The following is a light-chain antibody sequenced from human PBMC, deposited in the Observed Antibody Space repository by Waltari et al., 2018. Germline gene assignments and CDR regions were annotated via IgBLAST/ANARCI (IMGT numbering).Light chain of an antibody. Sequence: QSVLTQPPSASGTPGQSVTISCYGGASNIGRTLVTWYQQLPGKAPKLLIYRSDLRPSGVPDRFSGSKSGTSASLAISGLQSEDEADYFCASWDDSLNGHWVFGGGTKVTVL. V-gene: IGLV1-44*01. CDR1: ASNIGRTL. CDR3: ASWDDSLNGHWV. J-gene: IGLJ3*02. CDR2: RSD.